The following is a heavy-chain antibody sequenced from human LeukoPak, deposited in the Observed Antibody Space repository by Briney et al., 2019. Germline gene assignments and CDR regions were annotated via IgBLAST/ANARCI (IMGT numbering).Heavy chain of an antibody. CDR2: INHSGST. V-gene: IGHV4-34*01. J-gene: IGHJ5*02. Sequence: PSETLSLTCTVSGGSISSYYWSWIRQPPGKGLEWIGEINHSGSTNYNPSLKSRVTISVDTSKNQFSLKLSSVTAADTAVYYCARGVRFLRRFDPWGQGTLVTVSS. CDR3: ARGVRFLRRFDP. CDR1: GGSISSYY. D-gene: IGHD3-3*01.